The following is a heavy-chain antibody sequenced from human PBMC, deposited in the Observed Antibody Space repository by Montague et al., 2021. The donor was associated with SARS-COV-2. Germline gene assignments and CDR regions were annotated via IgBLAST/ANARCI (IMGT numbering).Heavy chain of an antibody. J-gene: IGHJ4*02. CDR1: GGSFSDYY. V-gene: IGHV4-34*01. CDR3: ARGRQHFNMIDVVMTGGEYYVDY. CDR2: INHRGTS. Sequence: SETLSLTCAVYGGSFSDYYWSWIRQPPGKGLEWIGGINHRGTSNXNPSLKSRVTISVDTSKNQFSLRLSSVSAADTAVYYCARGRQHFNMIDVVMTGGEYYVDYWGQGTLVTVSS. D-gene: IGHD3-22*01.